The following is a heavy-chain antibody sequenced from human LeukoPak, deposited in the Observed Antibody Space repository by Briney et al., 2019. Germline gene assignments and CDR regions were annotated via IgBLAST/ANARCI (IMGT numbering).Heavy chain of an antibody. CDR1: GGTFSSYA. CDR3: ARSAYYYYYYMDV. V-gene: IGHV1-69*05. CDR2: IIPIFGTA. J-gene: IGHJ6*03. Sequence: SVKVSCKASGGTFSSYAISWVRQAPGRGLEWMGGIIPIFGTANYAQKFQGRVTITTDESTSTAYMELSSLRSEDTAVYYCARSAYYYYYYMDVWGKGTTVTVSS.